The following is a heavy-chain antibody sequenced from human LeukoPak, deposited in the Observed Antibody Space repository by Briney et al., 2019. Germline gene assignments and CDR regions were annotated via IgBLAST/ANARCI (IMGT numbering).Heavy chain of an antibody. J-gene: IGHJ5*02. CDR3: ARDRAMVRGVISFDP. V-gene: IGHV3-11*06. CDR2: ISSSSSYT. CDR1: AFTFSDYY. Sequence: GGSLTLSCAAAAFTFSDYYMSWLRQAPGKGLEWVSYISSSSSYTNYADSVKGRFTISRDNAKNSLYLQMNSLRAEDTAVYYCARDRAMVRGVISFDPWGQGTLVTVSS. D-gene: IGHD3-10*01.